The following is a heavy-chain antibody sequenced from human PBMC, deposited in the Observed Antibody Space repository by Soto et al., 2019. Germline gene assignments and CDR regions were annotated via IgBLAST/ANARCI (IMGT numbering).Heavy chain of an antibody. V-gene: IGHV3-48*01. CDR1: GFTFSSYS. J-gene: IGHJ4*02. CDR3: ARANIGYCSSTSCYLGY. Sequence: GGSLRLSCAASGFTFSSYSMSWVRQAPGKGLEWVSYISSSSSTIYYADSVKGRFTISRDNAKNSLYLQMNSLRAEDTAVYYCARANIGYCSSTSCYLGYWGQGTLVTVSS. CDR2: ISSSSSTI. D-gene: IGHD2-2*03.